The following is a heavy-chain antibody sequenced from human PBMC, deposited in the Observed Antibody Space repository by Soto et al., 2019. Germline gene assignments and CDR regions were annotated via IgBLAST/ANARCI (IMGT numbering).Heavy chain of an antibody. J-gene: IGHJ3*02. V-gene: IGHV3-20*04. D-gene: IGHD6-19*01. CDR1: GFMFDDFG. Sequence: EVQLVESGGGVVRPGGSLRLSCAASGFMFDDFGMSWVRQAPGKGLEWVSGITWNSGSTGYADSVKVRFPISRDNAKNSLYLQMDSLRAEDTAFYYCARDGGVAVAVDAFDIWGQGTMVTVSS. CDR3: ARDGGVAVAVDAFDI. CDR2: ITWNSGST.